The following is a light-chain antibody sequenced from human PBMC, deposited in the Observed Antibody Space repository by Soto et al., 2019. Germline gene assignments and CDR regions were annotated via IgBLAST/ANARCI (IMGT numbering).Light chain of an antibody. J-gene: IGKJ1*01. V-gene: IGKV3D-7*01. CDR1: QSVSSSY. Sequence: EIVMTQSPATLSLSPGERATLSCRASQSVSSSYLSWYQQKPGQAPRLLIYGASTRATGIPARFSGSGSGTDFTLTISSLQPEDFAVYYCQQDYTFGQGTKVDIK. CDR3: QQDYT. CDR2: GAS.